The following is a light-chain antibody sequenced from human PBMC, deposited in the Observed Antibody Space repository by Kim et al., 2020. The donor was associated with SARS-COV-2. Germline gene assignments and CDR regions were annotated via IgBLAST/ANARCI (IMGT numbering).Light chain of an antibody. V-gene: IGKV3-15*01. J-gene: IGKJ2*01. CDR3: QQYSHWPPYT. CDR1: QSVDSN. CDR2: GAS. Sequence: VSPGERVTPSCRASQSVDSNLAWYQQKPDQAPRLLIYGASTRATDIPARFSGSGSGTEFTLIINSLQSEDFAVYYCQQYSHWPPYTFGQGTKLEI.